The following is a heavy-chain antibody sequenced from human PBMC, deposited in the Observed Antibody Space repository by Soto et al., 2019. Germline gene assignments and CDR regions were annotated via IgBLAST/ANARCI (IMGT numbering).Heavy chain of an antibody. D-gene: IGHD2-2*01. V-gene: IGHV3-23*01. CDR1: GFTFSSYA. CDR2: ISGSGGST. J-gene: IGHJ6*02. CDR3: AKACNKYRSSTSLGRLDV. Sequence: GGSLRLSCAASGFTFSSYAMSWVRQAPGKGLEWVSAISGSGGSTYYADSVKGRFTISRDNSKNTLYLQMNSLRAEDTAVYYCAKACNKYRSSTSLGRLDVWGQGTTVTVYS.